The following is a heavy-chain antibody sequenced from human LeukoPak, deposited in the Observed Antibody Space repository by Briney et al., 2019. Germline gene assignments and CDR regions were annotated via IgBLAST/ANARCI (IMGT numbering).Heavy chain of an antibody. Sequence: GGSLRLSCAASGFTFRGYSMSWVRQAPGKGLEWVSNIRSNGRDTYYTDSVKGRFTISRDNSKNTVYLEMNSLRAGDTAVYYCAKGGYTTWFDPWGQGTLVTVSS. D-gene: IGHD2-15*01. J-gene: IGHJ5*02. V-gene: IGHV3-23*01. CDR2: IRSNGRDT. CDR3: AKGGYTTWFDP. CDR1: GFTFRGYS.